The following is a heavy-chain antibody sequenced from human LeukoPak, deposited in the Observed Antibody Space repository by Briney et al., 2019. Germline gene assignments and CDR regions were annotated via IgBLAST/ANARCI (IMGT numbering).Heavy chain of an antibody. Sequence: GGSLRLSCAASGFTFRSYAMGWVRQAPGKGLEWVSAISSSGGSTYYADSVKGRFAISRDNSKNTLYLQMNSLRVEDTAVYYCAKDLTFDAFDIWGQGTMVTISS. V-gene: IGHV3-23*01. CDR1: GFTFRSYA. J-gene: IGHJ3*02. D-gene: IGHD1-14*01. CDR3: AKDLTFDAFDI. CDR2: ISSSGGST.